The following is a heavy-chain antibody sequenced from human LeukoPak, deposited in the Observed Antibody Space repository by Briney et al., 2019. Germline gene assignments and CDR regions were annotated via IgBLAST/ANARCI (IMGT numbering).Heavy chain of an antibody. CDR2: ISYDGSNK. Sequence: PGRSLRLSCAASGFTFSSYGMHWVRQAPGKGLEWVAVISYDGSNKYYADSVKGRFTISRDNSKNTLYLQMNSLRAEDTAVYYCAKDYGAAAGTRLDAFDIWGLGTMVTVSS. J-gene: IGHJ3*02. D-gene: IGHD6-13*01. V-gene: IGHV3-30*18. CDR1: GFTFSSYG. CDR3: AKDYGAAAGTRLDAFDI.